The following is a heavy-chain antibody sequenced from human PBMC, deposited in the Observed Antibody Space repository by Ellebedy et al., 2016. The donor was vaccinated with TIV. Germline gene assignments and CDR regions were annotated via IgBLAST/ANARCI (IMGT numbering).Heavy chain of an antibody. V-gene: IGHV1-69*13. CDR3: AGRDGYPTYCYFDL. CDR1: AYRFSNYA. CDR2: IDPIFGAA. D-gene: IGHD5-24*01. Sequence: ASVTVSCXAYAYRFSNYALSWVRHAPGQGLEWMGGIDPIFGAANYAQNFQGRVTITADDSATTSTFYMELSSLKSEDTAMYYCAGRDGYPTYCYFDLWGPGTLVTVSS. J-gene: IGHJ2*01.